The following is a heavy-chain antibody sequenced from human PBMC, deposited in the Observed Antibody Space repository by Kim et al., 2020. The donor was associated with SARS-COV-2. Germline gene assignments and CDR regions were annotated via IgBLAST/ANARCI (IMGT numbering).Heavy chain of an antibody. CDR3: ARFLDYTDSKYWYFDL. CDR2: MYAGDFQT. Sequence: GESLKISCKGFGYTFTNYWIGWVRQMPGKGLEWMGIMYAGDFQTRYSPSFAGQVTISVDKSTSTVYLQWRSLRASDTATYYCARFLDYTDSKYWYFDLWGRGTLVTVSS. CDR1: GYTFTNYW. J-gene: IGHJ2*01. V-gene: IGHV5-51*01. D-gene: IGHD3-3*01.